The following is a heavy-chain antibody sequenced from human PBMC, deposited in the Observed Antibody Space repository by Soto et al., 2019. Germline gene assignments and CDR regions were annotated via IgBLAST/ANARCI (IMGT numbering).Heavy chain of an antibody. CDR2: IIPIFGTA. D-gene: IGHD4-17*01. J-gene: IGHJ4*02. Sequence: GASVKVSCKASGFTFTSYDISWVRQAPGQGLEWMGGIIPIFGTANYAQKFQGRVTITADESTSTAYMELSSLRSEDTAVYYCARRSDYGDPYYFDYWGQGTLVTVSS. V-gene: IGHV1-69*13. CDR1: GFTFTSYD. CDR3: ARRSDYGDPYYFDY.